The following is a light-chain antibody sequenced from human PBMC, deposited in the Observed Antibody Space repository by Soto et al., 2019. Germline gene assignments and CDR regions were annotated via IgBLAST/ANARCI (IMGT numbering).Light chain of an antibody. Sequence: EIVLTQSPGTLSLSPGEGATLSCRASQSVSSSYLAWYQQKPGQAPRLLIYDASNRATGIPARFSGSGSGTDFTLTISSLEPEEFAVYYCQQRSNWPPTVGQGTKVDIK. CDR3: QQRSNWPPT. CDR1: QSVSSSY. V-gene: IGKV3-11*01. J-gene: IGKJ1*01. CDR2: DAS.